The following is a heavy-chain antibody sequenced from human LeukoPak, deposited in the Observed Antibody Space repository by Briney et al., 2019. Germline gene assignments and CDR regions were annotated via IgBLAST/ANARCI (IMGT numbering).Heavy chain of an antibody. D-gene: IGHD3-10*01. CDR2: IYYSGST. J-gene: IGHJ4*02. CDR3: ARDHLGELPLYYFDY. CDR1: GGSISSYY. Sequence: SETLSLTCTVSGGSISSYYGSWIRQSPGKGLEWIGYIYYSGSTNYNPSLKSRVTISVDTSKNQFSLKLSSVTAADTAVYYCARDHLGELPLYYFDYWGQGTLVTVSS. V-gene: IGHV4-59*12.